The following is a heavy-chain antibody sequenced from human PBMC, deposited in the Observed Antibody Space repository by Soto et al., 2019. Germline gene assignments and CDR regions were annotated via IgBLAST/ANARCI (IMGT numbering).Heavy chain of an antibody. J-gene: IGHJ5*02. Sequence: QVQLVQSGAEVKKPGSSVKVSCKASGGTFSSYAISWVRQAPGQGLEWMGGIIPIFGTANYAQKFQGRVTITADESTRTAYMELRSLRSEDTAVYYCARAPPSGVAATNWFDPWGQGTLVTVSS. CDR3: ARAPPSGVAATNWFDP. CDR2: IIPIFGTA. CDR1: GGTFSSYA. D-gene: IGHD2-15*01. V-gene: IGHV1-69*01.